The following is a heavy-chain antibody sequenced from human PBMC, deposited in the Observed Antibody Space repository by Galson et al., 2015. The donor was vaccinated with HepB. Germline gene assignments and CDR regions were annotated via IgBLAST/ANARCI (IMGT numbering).Heavy chain of an antibody. CDR2: ISYDGSNK. CDR3: AKDGSGSFLDY. D-gene: IGHD3-10*01. V-gene: IGHV3-30*18. Sequence: SLRLSCAASGFTFSSYGMHWVRQAPGKGLEWVAVISYDGSNKYYADSVKGRFTISRDNSKNTLYLQMNSLRAEDTAVYYCAKDGSGSFLDYWGQGTLVTVSS. J-gene: IGHJ4*02. CDR1: GFTFSSYG.